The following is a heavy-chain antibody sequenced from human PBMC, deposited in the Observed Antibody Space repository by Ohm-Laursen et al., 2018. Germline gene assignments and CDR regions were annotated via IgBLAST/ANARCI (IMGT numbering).Heavy chain of an antibody. CDR3: ARASSSIAVAGLDY. J-gene: IGHJ4*02. CDR2: IRYDGSNK. CDR1: GFTFSSYG. D-gene: IGHD6-19*01. V-gene: IGHV3-33*01. Sequence: SLRLSCSASGFTFSSYGMHWVRQAPGKGLEWVAVIRYDGSNKYYADSVKGRFTISRDNSKNTLYLQMNSLRAEDTAVYYCARASSSIAVAGLDYWGQGTLVTVSS.